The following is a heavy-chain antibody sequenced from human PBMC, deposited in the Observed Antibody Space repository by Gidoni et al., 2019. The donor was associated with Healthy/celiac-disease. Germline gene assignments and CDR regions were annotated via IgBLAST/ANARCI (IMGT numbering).Heavy chain of an antibody. CDR1: GFTFSSYG. CDR2: IWYDGSNK. J-gene: IGHJ6*02. CDR3: ARGDCSSTSCYTYYYYGMDV. V-gene: IGHV3-33*01. Sequence: QVQLVESGGGVVQPGRSLRLSCAASGFTFSSYGMHWVRQAPGKGLEWVAVIWYDGSNKYYADSVKGRFTISRDNSKNTLYLQMNSLRAEDTAVYYCARGDCSSTSCYTYYYYGMDVWGQGTTVTVSS. D-gene: IGHD2-2*02.